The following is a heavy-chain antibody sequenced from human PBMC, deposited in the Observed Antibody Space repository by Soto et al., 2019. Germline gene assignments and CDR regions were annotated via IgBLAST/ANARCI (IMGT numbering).Heavy chain of an antibody. CDR1: GYTFTSYG. Sequence: ASVKVSCKASGYTFTSYGISWVRQAPGQGLEWMGWISAYNGNTNYAQKLQGRVTMTTDTSTSTAYMELRSLRSDDTAVYYCARDLEVLVAPRMENYFGYWGQGTLVTVSS. J-gene: IGHJ4*02. CDR3: ARDLEVLVAPRMENYFGY. CDR2: ISAYNGNT. V-gene: IGHV1-18*01. D-gene: IGHD3-3*02.